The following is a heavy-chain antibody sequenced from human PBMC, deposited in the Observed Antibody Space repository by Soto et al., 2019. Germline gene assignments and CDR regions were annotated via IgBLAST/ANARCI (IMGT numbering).Heavy chain of an antibody. Sequence: ASVKVSCKASGYTFTTYGITWVRQAPGQGLEWMGWISAYNGNTNYAQKLQGRVTMTTDTSTSTAYMELWSLRSDDTAVYYCARAEPTTGTTVYFDYWGQGTLVNVPQ. D-gene: IGHD1-1*01. V-gene: IGHV1-18*01. CDR1: GYTFTTYG. J-gene: IGHJ4*02. CDR2: ISAYNGNT. CDR3: ARAEPTTGTTVYFDY.